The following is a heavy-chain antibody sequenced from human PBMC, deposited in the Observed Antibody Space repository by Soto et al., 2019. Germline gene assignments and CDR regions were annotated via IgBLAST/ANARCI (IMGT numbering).Heavy chain of an antibody. CDR1: GFTFSSYS. CDR3: ARDLISVLGWFGELEQSTYYMDV. V-gene: IGHV3-21*01. J-gene: IGHJ6*03. CDR2: ISSSSSYI. Sequence: GGSLRLSCAASGFTFSSYSMNWVRQAPGKGLEWVSSISSSSSYIYYADSVKGRFTISRDNAKNSLYLQMNSLRDEDTAVYYCARDLISVLGWFGELEQSTYYMDVWGKGTTVTVSS. D-gene: IGHD3-10*01.